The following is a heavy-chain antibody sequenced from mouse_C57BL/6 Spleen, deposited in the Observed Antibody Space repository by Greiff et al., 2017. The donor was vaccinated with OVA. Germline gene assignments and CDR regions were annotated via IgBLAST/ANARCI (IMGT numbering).Heavy chain of an antibody. V-gene: IGHV2-2*01. D-gene: IGHD2-4*01. CDR3: ARLYDYDENYAMDY. J-gene: IGHJ4*01. CDR1: GFSLTSYG. CDR2: IWSGGST. Sequence: VQRVESGPGLVQPSQSLSITCTVSGFSLTSYGVHWVRQSPGKGLEWLGVIWSGGSTDYNAAFISRLSLSKDNSKSQVFFKMNSLQADDTAIYYCARLYDYDENYAMDYWGQGTSVTVSA.